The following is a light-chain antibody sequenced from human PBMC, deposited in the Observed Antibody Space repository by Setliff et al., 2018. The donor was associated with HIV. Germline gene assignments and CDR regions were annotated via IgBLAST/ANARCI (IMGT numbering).Light chain of an antibody. CDR2: YDS. CDR3: QVWDSSSGLYV. CDR1: NIGSKS. J-gene: IGLJ1*01. Sequence: SYELTQPPSVSVAPGKTARITCGGSNIGSKSVHWYQQKPGQAPVLVIYYDSDRPSGIPERFSGSNSGNTATLTITRVEAGEEADYYCQVWDSSSGLYVFGTGTKVTVL. V-gene: IGLV3-21*04.